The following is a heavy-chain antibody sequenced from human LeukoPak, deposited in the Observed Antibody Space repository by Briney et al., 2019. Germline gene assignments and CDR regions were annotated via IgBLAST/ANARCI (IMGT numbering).Heavy chain of an antibody. V-gene: IGHV3-7*04. Sequence: GGSLRLSCEVSGFTFSSNWMSGVRQAPGKGREGVANINQDGRENYYVDSVKGRFTISRDNARNSLYLQMNSLRAEDTAVYYCARIRGGWSRGAFDVWGQGTIVTVSS. CDR1: GFTFSSNW. CDR2: INQDGREN. CDR3: ARIRGGWSRGAFDV. J-gene: IGHJ3*01. D-gene: IGHD6-19*01.